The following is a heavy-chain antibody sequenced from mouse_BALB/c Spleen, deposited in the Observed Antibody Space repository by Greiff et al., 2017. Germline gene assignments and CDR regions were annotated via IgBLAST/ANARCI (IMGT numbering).Heavy chain of an antibody. CDR1: GYSFTGYY. V-gene: IGHV1-31*01. Sequence: VHVKQSGPELVKPGASVKISCKASGYSFTGYYMHWVKQSHVKSLEWIGRINPYNGATSYNQNFKDKASLTVDKSSSTAYMELHSLTSEDSAVYYCAELTGTSGYFDVWGAGTTVTVSS. D-gene: IGHD4-1*01. CDR3: AELTGTSGYFDV. CDR2: INPYNGAT. J-gene: IGHJ1*01.